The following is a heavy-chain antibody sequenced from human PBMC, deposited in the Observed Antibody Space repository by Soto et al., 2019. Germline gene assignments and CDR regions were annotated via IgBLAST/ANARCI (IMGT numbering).Heavy chain of an antibody. Sequence: QVQLQQWGAGLLKPSETLSLTCAVYGGSFSGYYWSWIRQPPGKGLEWIGEINHSGSTNYNPSLKSRVTISVDPSKNQFSLKLSSVTAADTAVYYCARGRINYGSGSYYQDYWGQGTLVTVSS. D-gene: IGHD3-10*01. CDR1: GGSFSGYY. CDR3: ARGRINYGSGSYYQDY. J-gene: IGHJ4*02. CDR2: INHSGST. V-gene: IGHV4-34*01.